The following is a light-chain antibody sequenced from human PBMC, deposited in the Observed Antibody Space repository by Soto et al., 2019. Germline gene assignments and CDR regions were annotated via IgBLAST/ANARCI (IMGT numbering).Light chain of an antibody. J-gene: IGKJ3*01. Sequence: ELQIPRSPATLSVSLGEMAALSCSARQSLDNNLAWYQPKPGQAPMLLIYVASTKATGIPGTSRGSRSGPEFTLTISSLQSEDFGVYLRQQYHNGHPVTFGPGTKVDLK. CDR3: QQYHNGHPVT. V-gene: IGKV3-15*01. CDR1: QSLDNN. CDR2: VAS.